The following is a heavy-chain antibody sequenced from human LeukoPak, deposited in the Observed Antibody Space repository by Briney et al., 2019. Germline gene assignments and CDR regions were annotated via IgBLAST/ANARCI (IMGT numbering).Heavy chain of an antibody. D-gene: IGHD5-12*01. V-gene: IGHV3-30-3*01. J-gene: IGHJ4*02. CDR1: GFTFSNYA. CDR2: ISYDGHYK. CDR3: ARDHAADIVATGEDY. Sequence: GGSLRLSCAASGFTFSNYAMHWVRQAPGKGLEWVAVISYDGHYKYYADSVKGRFTISRDNSRNTLYLQMNSLRGEDSAVYYCARDHAADIVATGEDYWGQGTLVTVSS.